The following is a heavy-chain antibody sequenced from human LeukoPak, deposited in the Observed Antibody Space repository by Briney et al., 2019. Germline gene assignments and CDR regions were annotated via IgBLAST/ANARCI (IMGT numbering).Heavy chain of an antibody. V-gene: IGHV1-2*02. D-gene: IGHD2-2*01. CDR1: GYTFTVYY. CDR2: INPHSGDT. J-gene: IGHJ4*02. Sequence: ASVQVSCRASGYTFTVYYMHWVRQAPGQGLEWMGYINPHSGDTIYAPNFQGGVTMTRDTSISTVYMELSNLRSDDTAVYYCSTEDKYCSSPSCNDYWGQGTLVTVSS. CDR3: STEDKYCSSPSCNDY.